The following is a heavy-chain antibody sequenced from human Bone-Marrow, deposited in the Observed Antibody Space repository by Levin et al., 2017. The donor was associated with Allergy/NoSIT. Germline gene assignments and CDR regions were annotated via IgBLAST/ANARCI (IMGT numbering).Heavy chain of an antibody. D-gene: IGHD6-13*01. Sequence: GGSLRLSCAASGFTFSSYGMHWVRQAPGKGLEWVAVISYDGSNKYYADSVKGRFTISRDNSKNTLYLQMNSLRAEDTAVYYCAKDIDPGSSSWYSRQINYYYYGMDVWGQGTTVTVSS. CDR2: ISYDGSNK. V-gene: IGHV3-30*18. CDR1: GFTFSSYG. J-gene: IGHJ6*02. CDR3: AKDIDPGSSSWYSRQINYYYYGMDV.